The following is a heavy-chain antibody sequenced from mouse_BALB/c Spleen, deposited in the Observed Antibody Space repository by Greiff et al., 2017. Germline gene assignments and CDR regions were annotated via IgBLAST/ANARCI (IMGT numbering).Heavy chain of an antibody. D-gene: IGHD1-1*01. CDR1: GFTFSSYA. Sequence: EVKVVESGGGLVKPGGSLKLSCAASGFTFSSYAMSWVRQTPEKRLEWVATISSGGSYTYYPDSVKGRFTISRDNAKNTLYLQMSSLRSEDTAMYYCASHYGSSYEGFAYWGQGTLVTVSA. J-gene: IGHJ3*01. V-gene: IGHV5-9-3*01. CDR3: ASHYGSSYEGFAY. CDR2: ISSGGSYT.